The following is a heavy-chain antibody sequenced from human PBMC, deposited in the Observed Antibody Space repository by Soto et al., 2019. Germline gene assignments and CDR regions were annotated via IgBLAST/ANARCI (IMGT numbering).Heavy chain of an antibody. J-gene: IGHJ5*02. CDR2: MNPGHGYT. D-gene: IGHD2-15*01. CDR3: AREMRSGGACDP. CDR1: GYTFTNYA. Sequence: QVQLVQSGAEVKKPGASVKVSCKTSGYTFTNYAILWVRQAPGQRLEWLGWMNPGHGYTKYSQNFQGRVTFTSDTSASTAYMELSSLRSEDTAIYYCAREMRSGGACDPWGQGTLVTVSS. V-gene: IGHV1-3*01.